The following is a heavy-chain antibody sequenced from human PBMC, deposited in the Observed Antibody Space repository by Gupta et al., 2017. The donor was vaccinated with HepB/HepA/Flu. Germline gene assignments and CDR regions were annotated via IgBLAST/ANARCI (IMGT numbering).Heavy chain of an antibody. V-gene: IGHV1-18*01. CDR1: GYTFTSYG. D-gene: IGHD3-3*01. CDR3: AIIWFVTIFGVVISNAFDI. CDR2: ISAYNCNT. J-gene: IGHJ3*02. Sequence: QVQLVQSGAEVKKPGASVKVSCKASGYTFTSYGISWVRQAPGKGLEWMGWISAYNCNTNYAQKLQGRVTMTTDTSTSTSYMELGSLRSDDTAVYYCAIIWFVTIFGVVISNAFDIWGQVTMVTVSS.